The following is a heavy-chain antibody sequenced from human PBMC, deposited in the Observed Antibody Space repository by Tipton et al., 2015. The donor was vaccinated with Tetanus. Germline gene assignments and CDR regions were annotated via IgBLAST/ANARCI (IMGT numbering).Heavy chain of an antibody. J-gene: IGHJ5*02. Sequence: TLSLTCTVSGGSVSSGAYCWSWIRQHPGKGLESIGCISSRGSTHYNPSLTSRVSISVDTSKNQFSLKLTSVTAADTAIYYCARGGDNLTFQRPTGRWFDPWGHGTLVTVSS. V-gene: IGHV4-31*03. CDR3: ARGGDNLTFQRPTGRWFDP. CDR2: ISSRGST. CDR1: GGSVSSGAYC. D-gene: IGHD1-1*01.